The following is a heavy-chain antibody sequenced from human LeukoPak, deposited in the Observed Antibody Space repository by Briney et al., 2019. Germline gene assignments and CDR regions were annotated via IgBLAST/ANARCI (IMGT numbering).Heavy chain of an antibody. CDR3: AKDLGWELPAEAY. V-gene: IGHV3-23*01. Sequence: PGGSLRLSCVASGFTFEKYVMNWVRQAPGKGLEWLATIYGSGVSISYADSVKGRFTISRDNSNNTLYLQMKSLRVEDTAMYFCAKDLGWELPAEAYWGQGILVTVSS. CDR1: GFTFEKYV. D-gene: IGHD1-26*01. CDR2: IYGSGVSI. J-gene: IGHJ4*02.